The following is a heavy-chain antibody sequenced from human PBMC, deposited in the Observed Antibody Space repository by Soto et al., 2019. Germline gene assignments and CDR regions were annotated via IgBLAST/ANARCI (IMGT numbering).Heavy chain of an antibody. CDR1: GYTFTSYD. J-gene: IGHJ6*03. CDR3: ARPGGGIYCSCGSCYDFSYYYMDV. CDR2: MNPNSGNT. V-gene: IGHV1-8*01. Sequence: ASVKVSCKASGYTFTSYDINWVRQATGQGLEWMGWMNPNSGNTGYAQKFQGRVTMTRNTSISTAYMELSSLRSEDTAVYYCARPGGGIYCSCGSCYDFSYYYMDVWG. D-gene: IGHD2-15*01.